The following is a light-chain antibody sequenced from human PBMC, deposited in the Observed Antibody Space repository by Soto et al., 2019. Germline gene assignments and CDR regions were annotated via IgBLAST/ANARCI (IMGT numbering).Light chain of an antibody. CDR1: SSDVGGYNY. CDR3: TSYTSSSTRGV. CDR2: DVS. Sequence: QSALTQPASVSGSPGQSITISCTGTSSDVGGYNYVSWYQQHPDKAPKLMIYDVSSRPSGVSNRFSGSKSGNTASLTISGLQAEDEADYYCTSYTSSSTRGVFGGGTKVTVL. J-gene: IGLJ2*01. V-gene: IGLV2-14*03.